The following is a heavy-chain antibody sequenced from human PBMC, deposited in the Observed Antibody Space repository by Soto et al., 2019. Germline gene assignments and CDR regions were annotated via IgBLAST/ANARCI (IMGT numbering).Heavy chain of an antibody. J-gene: IGHJ6*02. CDR2: IYYSGST. CDR1: GGAISSGGYY. Sequence: SETLSLTCTVSGGAISSGGYYWSWIRQHPGKGLEWIGYIYYSGSTYYNPSLKSRVTISVDTSKNQFSLKLSSVTAADTAVYYCARRRLQPPFYYYYGMDVWGQGTTVT. CDR3: ARRRLQPPFYYYYGMDV. D-gene: IGHD1-1*01. V-gene: IGHV4-31*03.